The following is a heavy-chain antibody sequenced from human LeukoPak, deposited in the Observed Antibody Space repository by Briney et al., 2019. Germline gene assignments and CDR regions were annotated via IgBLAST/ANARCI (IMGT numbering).Heavy chain of an antibody. Sequence: GGSLRLSCVASGFTFSSYGMPWVRQAPGKGLEWISYVTNTGRSTNYADSVKGRFTISRDSAKNSVSLQLSSLTAEDTAVYYCARGRRGSYYTFQVWGQGTLVSVSS. V-gene: IGHV3-21*05. CDR1: GFTFSSYG. CDR3: ARGRRGSYYTFQV. J-gene: IGHJ4*02. D-gene: IGHD3-16*01. CDR2: VTNTGRST.